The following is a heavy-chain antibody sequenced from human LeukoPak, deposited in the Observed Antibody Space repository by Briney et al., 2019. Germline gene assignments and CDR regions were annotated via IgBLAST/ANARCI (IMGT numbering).Heavy chain of an antibody. CDR3: ARAPWGVPGIGHGYFDN. CDR2: MSFDGRTD. D-gene: IGHD3-3*01. CDR1: RFNFHYYA. Sequence: GGSLRLSCTASRFNFHYYALHWVRQAPGKGLEWVALMSFDGRTDSYSDSVKGRFTISRDNSKDTLSLQMNRLTLDDTAVYYCARAPWGVPGIGHGYFDNWGQGTLVTVSS. V-gene: IGHV3-30*04. J-gene: IGHJ1*01.